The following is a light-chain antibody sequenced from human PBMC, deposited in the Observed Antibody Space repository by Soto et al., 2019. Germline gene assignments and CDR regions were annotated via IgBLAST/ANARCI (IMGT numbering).Light chain of an antibody. CDR1: SSDVGGYNY. Sequence: QSALTQPRSVSGSPGQSVTISCTGTSSDVGGYNYVSWYQQHLGKAPKLMIYDVSKRPSGVPDRFSGSKSGNTASLTISGLQAEDEADYYCCSYAGSYTLVFGGGTKLTVL. V-gene: IGLV2-11*01. CDR3: CSYAGSYTLV. J-gene: IGLJ2*01. CDR2: DVS.